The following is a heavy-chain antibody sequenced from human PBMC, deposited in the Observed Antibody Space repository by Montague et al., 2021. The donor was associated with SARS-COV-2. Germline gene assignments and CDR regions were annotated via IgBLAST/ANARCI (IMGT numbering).Heavy chain of an antibody. CDR2: IGGSSSFR. J-gene: IGHJ4*02. CDR3: ARDSSGWHDRIGY. Sequence: SLRLSCAASGFTFSAYTTNWVRQAPGKGLEWVSSIGGSSSFRDYTDSVKGRFTITRDNTNNSLFLEMDSLRAEDTAVYYCARDSSGWHDRIGYWGQGSLVTVSS. V-gene: IGHV3-21*01. CDR1: GFTFSAYT. D-gene: IGHD6-19*01.